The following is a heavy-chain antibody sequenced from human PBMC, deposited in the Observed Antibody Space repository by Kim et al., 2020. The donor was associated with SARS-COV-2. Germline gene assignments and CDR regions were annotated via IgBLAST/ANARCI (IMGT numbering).Heavy chain of an antibody. Sequence: GGSLRLSCAASGFTFSSYWMHWVRQAPGKGLVWVSRIKSDGSSTTYADSVKGRFTISRDSAKNTLYLQMNNLRAEDTAVYDCARGRGGNNANYYNGMDV. CDR3: ARGRGGNNANYYNGMDV. CDR2: IKSDGSST. J-gene: IGHJ6*01. D-gene: IGHD2-15*01. CDR1: GFTFSSYW. V-gene: IGHV3-74*03.